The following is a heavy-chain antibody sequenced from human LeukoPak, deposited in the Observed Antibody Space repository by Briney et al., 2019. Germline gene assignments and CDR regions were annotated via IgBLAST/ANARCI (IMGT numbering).Heavy chain of an antibody. CDR2: INHSGST. V-gene: IGHV4-34*01. Sequence: SETLSLTCAVYGGSFSGYYWGWIRQPPGKGLEWIGEINHSGSTNYNPSLKSRVTISVDTSKNQFSLKLSSVTAADTGVYYCALRGWVFDYWGQGTLDTVSS. D-gene: IGHD6-19*01. CDR1: GGSFSGYY. J-gene: IGHJ4*02. CDR3: ALRGWVFDY.